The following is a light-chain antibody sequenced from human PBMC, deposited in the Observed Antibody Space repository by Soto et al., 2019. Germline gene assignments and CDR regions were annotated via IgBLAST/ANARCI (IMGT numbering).Light chain of an antibody. Sequence: DIQLTQSPSSLSAAVGDRVTITCRASETISMYLNWYQQKPGQAPILLISAASSLQSGVPSRFTGSGSGTAFTLTISSLQLEDFATYYCQQSYTTPPLTFGGGTKVEIK. J-gene: IGKJ4*01. V-gene: IGKV1-39*01. CDR2: AAS. CDR3: QQSYTTPPLT. CDR1: ETISMY.